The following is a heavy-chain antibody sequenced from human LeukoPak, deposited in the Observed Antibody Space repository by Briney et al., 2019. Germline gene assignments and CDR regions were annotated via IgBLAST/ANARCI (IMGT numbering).Heavy chain of an antibody. D-gene: IGHD4-23*01. CDR1: GFVFSDEN. V-gene: IGHV3-11*01. Sequence: GGSLRLSCAASGFVFSDENMNWVRQAPGKGLEWVSYISSSGSTIYYADSVKGRFTISRDNAKNSLYLQMNSLRAEDTAVYYCAKSLRWYTFDYWGQGTLGTVSS. CDR3: AKSLRWYTFDY. CDR2: ISSSGSTI. J-gene: IGHJ4*02.